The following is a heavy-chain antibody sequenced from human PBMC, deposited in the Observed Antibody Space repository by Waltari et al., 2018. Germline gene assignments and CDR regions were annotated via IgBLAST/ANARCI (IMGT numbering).Heavy chain of an antibody. V-gene: IGHV5-51*03. Sequence: EVQLVQSGAEVKKPGESLKISCKGSGYSFTSYWIGWVRQMPGKGLEWMGIIYPGDSDTRYSPSFQGQVTISADKSISTAYLQWSSLKASDTAMYYCARPNCSGGSCYSRGAFDIWGQGTMVTVSS. CDR2: IYPGDSDT. CDR1: GYSFTSYW. D-gene: IGHD2-15*01. J-gene: IGHJ3*02. CDR3: ARPNCSGGSCYSRGAFDI.